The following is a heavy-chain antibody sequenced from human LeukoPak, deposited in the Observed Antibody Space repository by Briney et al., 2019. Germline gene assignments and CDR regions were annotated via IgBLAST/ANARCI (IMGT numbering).Heavy chain of an antibody. J-gene: IGHJ6*03. CDR1: GFTFSSSW. CDR2: IKQDGSEQ. V-gene: IGHV3-7*01. CDR3: ARVGPSYYYYYMDA. Sequence: PGGSLRLSCSASGFTFSSSWTTWVRQAPGKGLEWVANIKQDGSEQYTADSQKGRLTISRDNDKKLVFLQMNSLRVDDTAVYYCARVGPSYYYYYMDAWGNGTTVIVSS.